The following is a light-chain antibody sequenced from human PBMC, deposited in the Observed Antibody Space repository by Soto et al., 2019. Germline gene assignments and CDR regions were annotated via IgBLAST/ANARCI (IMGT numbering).Light chain of an antibody. CDR1: QSVSSSY. J-gene: IGKJ4*01. CDR3: QHYGSPPT. V-gene: IGKV3-20*01. CDR2: GAS. Sequence: EIVLTQSPGTLSLSPGERATLSCRASQSVSSSYLAWYQQKPGQAPRLLIYGASSRATGIPDRFSGSGSETDLTITISRLESVDFAVYYCQHYGSPPTFGGGTKVEIK.